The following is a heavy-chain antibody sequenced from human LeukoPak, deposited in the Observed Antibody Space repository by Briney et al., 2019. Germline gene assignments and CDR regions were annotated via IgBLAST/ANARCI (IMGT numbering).Heavy chain of an antibody. CDR1: GFTFDDYG. J-gene: IGHJ4*02. CDR2: INWNGGST. D-gene: IGHD3-16*02. CDR3: AKEGGYGELSSYFDY. V-gene: IGHV3-20*04. Sequence: PGGSLRLSCAASGFTFDDYGMSWVRQAPGKGLEWVSGINWNGGSTLYADSVKGRFTISRDNSKNTLYLQMNSLRAEDTAVYYCAKEGGYGELSSYFDYWGQGTLVTVSS.